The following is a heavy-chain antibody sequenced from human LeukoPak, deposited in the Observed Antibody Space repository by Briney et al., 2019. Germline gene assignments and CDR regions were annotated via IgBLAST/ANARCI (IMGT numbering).Heavy chain of an antibody. D-gene: IGHD2-15*01. J-gene: IGHJ4*02. Sequence: SVKVSCKASGYTFTGYYMHWVRQAPGQGLEWMGRIIPILGIANYAQKFQGRVTITADKSTSTAYMELSSLRSEDTAVYYCARIYCSGGSCIHNPANYFDYWGQGTLVTVSS. V-gene: IGHV1-69*02. CDR1: GYTFTGYY. CDR3: ARIYCSGGSCIHNPANYFDY. CDR2: IIPILGIA.